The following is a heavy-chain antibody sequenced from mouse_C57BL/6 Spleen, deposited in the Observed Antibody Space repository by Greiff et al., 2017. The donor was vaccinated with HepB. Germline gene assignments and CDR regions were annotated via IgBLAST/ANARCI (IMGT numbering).Heavy chain of an antibody. J-gene: IGHJ4*01. V-gene: IGHV1-63*01. CDR3: ARGAYYSNYGDYAMDY. D-gene: IGHD2-5*01. CDR2: IYPGGGYT. CDR1: GYTFTNYW. Sequence: QVQLQQSGAELVRPGTSVKMSCKASGYTFTNYWIGWAKQRPGHGLEWIGDIYPGGGYTNYNEKFKGKATLTADKSSSTAYMQFSSLTSEDSAIYYCARGAYYSNYGDYAMDYWGQGTSVTVSS.